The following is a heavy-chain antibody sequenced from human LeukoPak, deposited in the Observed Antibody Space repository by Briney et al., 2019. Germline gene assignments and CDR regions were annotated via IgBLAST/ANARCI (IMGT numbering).Heavy chain of an antibody. V-gene: IGHV4-4*07. CDR1: GGSISSYY. CDR3: ARDCLFRSSQDY. Sequence: SKTLSLTCTVSGGSISSYYWSWIRQPAGKGLEWIGRIYTSGSTNYNPSLKSRVTMSVDTSKNQFSLKLSSVTAADTAVYYCARDCLFRSSQDYWGQGTLVTVSS. CDR2: IYTSGST. J-gene: IGHJ4*02. D-gene: IGHD1-26*01.